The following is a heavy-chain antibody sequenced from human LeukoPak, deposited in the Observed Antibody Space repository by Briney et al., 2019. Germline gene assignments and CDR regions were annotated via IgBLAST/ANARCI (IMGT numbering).Heavy chain of an antibody. D-gene: IGHD6-19*01. CDR2: IWYDGSNK. J-gene: IGHJ4*02. CDR3: AKDRIAVAGTFDY. CDR1: GFTFSSYG. Sequence: GGSLRLSCAASGFTFSSYGMHWVRQAPGKGLEWVAVIWYDGSNKYYADSVKGRFTSSRDNSKNTLYLQMNGLRAEDTAVYYCAKDRIAVAGTFDYWGQGTLVTVSS. V-gene: IGHV3-30*02.